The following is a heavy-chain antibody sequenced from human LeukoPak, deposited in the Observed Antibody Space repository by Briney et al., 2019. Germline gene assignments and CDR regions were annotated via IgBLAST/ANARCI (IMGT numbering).Heavy chain of an antibody. J-gene: IGHJ6*03. CDR1: GGSFSGYY. CDR2: MNPSGST. V-gene: IGHV4-34*01. D-gene: IGHD3-22*01. Sequence: SETLSLTCAVYGGSFSGYYWTWIRQAPEKGLEWIGEMNPSGSTNYNPSLKSRVTISVDTSKNQFSLELSSVTAADTAVYYCARGRQDVTMIVVVMTAVSYYLDVWGKGTTVTVS. CDR3: ARGRQDVTMIVVVMTAVSYYLDV.